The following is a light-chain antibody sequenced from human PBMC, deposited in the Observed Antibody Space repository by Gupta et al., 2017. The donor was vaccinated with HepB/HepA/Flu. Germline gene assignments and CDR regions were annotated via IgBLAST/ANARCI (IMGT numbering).Light chain of an antibody. CDR1: SSNIGSNT. CDR2: SNN. J-gene: IGLJ3*02. Sequence: QSVLTQPPSASATPGQRVTIACSGSSSNIGSNTVIWYQQLPGTAPKLLIYSNNQRPSGVPDRFSGSKSGTTASLATSGLQSEDEADYYCAAWDDSLNGWVFGGGTKLTVL. CDR3: AAWDDSLNGWV. V-gene: IGLV1-44*01.